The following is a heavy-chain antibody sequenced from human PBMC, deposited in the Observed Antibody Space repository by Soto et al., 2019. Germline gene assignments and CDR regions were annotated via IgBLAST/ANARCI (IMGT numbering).Heavy chain of an antibody. CDR2: SSYNGGT. V-gene: IGHV4-39*01. J-gene: IGHJ4*02. Sequence: SETLSLTCTVSTDSSSFTNSYWGWIRQPPGKGLQWIGSSSYNGGTFYNPSLKGRVVISFDTSKKQSSLQVTSVTAADTDVYLSERHRIEVVWRGFDFWGQGSPVTVSS. CDR3: ERHRIEVVWRGFDF. CDR1: TDSSSFTNSY. D-gene: IGHD3-10*01.